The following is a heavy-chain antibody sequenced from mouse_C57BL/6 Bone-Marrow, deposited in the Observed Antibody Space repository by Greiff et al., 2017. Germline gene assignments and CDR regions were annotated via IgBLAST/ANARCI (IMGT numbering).Heavy chain of an antibody. D-gene: IGHD2-4*01. CDR1: GYTFTSYW. V-gene: IGHV1-59*01. CDR3: ARLYDYEFDY. CDR2: IDPSDSYT. J-gene: IGHJ2*01. Sequence: QVQLQQPGAELVRPGTSVKLSCKASGYTFTSYWMHWVKQRPGQGLEWIGVIDPSDSYTNYNQKFKGKATLTVDTSSSTAYMQLSSLTSEDSAVYYCARLYDYEFDYWGQGTTLTVSS.